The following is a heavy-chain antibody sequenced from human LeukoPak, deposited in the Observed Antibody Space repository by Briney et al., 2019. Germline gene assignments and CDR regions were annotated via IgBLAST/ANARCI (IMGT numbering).Heavy chain of an antibody. CDR2: ISSSSSYI. Sequence: KAGGSLRLSCAASGFTFSSYSMNWVRQAPGKWLEWVSSISSSSSYIYYADSVKGRFTISRDNAKNSLYLQMNSLRAEDTAVYYCARVLSHPYYYDSSGYTDAFDIWGQGTMVTVSS. CDR1: GFTFSSYS. CDR3: ARVLSHPYYYDSSGYTDAFDI. V-gene: IGHV3-21*01. J-gene: IGHJ3*02. D-gene: IGHD3-22*01.